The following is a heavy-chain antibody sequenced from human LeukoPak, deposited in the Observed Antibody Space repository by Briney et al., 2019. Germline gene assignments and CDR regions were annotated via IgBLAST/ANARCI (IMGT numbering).Heavy chain of an antibody. CDR3: AKVVEPEWEVPNPYYFDC. J-gene: IGHJ4*02. CDR2: ISGSGGST. Sequence: GGSLRLSCAASGFTFSIYAMSWVRQAPGKGLEWVSSISGSGGSTYFADSVKGRFTISRDNSKNTLYLQMNSLRAEDTAVYYCAKVVEPEWEVPNPYYFDCWGQGTLVTVSS. V-gene: IGHV3-23*01. D-gene: IGHD1-26*01. CDR1: GFTFSIYA.